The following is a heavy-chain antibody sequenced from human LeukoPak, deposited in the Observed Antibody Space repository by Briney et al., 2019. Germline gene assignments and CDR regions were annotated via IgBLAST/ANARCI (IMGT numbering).Heavy chain of an antibody. CDR2: INGNGGSR. CDR3: ARGSSFHNY. Sequence: GGSLRLSCAASGFIFEDYGMTWVRQAPGKGLEWVSGINGNGGSRGYADSVKGRFTISRDNANNSLYLQMNSLRAVDTALYYCARGSSFHNYWGQGTLVTVSS. D-gene: IGHD6-6*01. V-gene: IGHV3-20*04. J-gene: IGHJ4*02. CDR1: GFIFEDYG.